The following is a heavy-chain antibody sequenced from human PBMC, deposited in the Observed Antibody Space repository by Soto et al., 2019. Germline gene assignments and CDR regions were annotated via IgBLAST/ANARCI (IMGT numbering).Heavy chain of an antibody. CDR1: GDSITSSSYY. D-gene: IGHD6-6*01. CDR3: ARSTIAPRLFMFPFDS. Sequence: QKQLQESGPGLVKPSETLSLTCTVSGDSITSSSYYWGWIRQSPGKGLECIASIYYDGNTYYNPSLNTRVTISLDTSKHQFSRSLTSVTAADTAVYYCARSTIAPRLFMFPFDSWGQGTLVTVSS. J-gene: IGHJ4*02. V-gene: IGHV4-39*01. CDR2: IYYDGNT.